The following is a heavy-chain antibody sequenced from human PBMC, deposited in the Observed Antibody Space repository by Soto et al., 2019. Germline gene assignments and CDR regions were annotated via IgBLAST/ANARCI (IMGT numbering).Heavy chain of an antibody. CDR3: ARYMETERLYYCYGMDV. V-gene: IGHV4-4*02. J-gene: IGHJ6*02. D-gene: IGHD1-1*01. CDR2: IYHSGST. Sequence: PSETLSLTCAVSGGSISSSNWWSWVRQPPGKGLEWIGEIYHSGSTNYNPSLKSRVTISVDKSKNQFSLKLSSVTAADTAAYYCARYMETERLYYCYGMDVWGQGTTVTVSS. CDR1: GGSISSSNW.